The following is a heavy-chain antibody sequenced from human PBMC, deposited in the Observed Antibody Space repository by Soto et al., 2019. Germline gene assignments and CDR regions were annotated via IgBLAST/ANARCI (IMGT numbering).Heavy chain of an antibody. J-gene: IGHJ3*01. CDR3: ARDDEFANKTAVDL. CDR1: GFSFRTYG. Sequence: PGGSLRLSCAVSGFSFRTYGVHWVRQPPGKGLQWVAVISPKGHSDSVEGRFTISRDNSKDTLYLQMKNLIEEDTSVYYYARDDEFANKTAVDLSGQVTNVTVSS. CDR2: ISPK. D-gene: IGHD2-21*01. V-gene: IGHV3-33*01.